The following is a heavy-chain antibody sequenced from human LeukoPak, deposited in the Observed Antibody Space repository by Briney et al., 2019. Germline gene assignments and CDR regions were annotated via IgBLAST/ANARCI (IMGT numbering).Heavy chain of an antibody. V-gene: IGHV1-18*01. CDR3: AKTRPSYNAISFDA. CDR1: GYSFTIFS. CDR2: INAYNGYT. D-gene: IGHD6-6*01. Sequence: ASVNVSFTASGYSFTIFSIVWVRQAPGQGLEWIGWINAYNGYTNSAQNLQGRITLTTDTSTTTAYMELRSLRVDDTAVYFCAKTRPSYNAISFDAWGQGTLVTVSS. J-gene: IGHJ5*02.